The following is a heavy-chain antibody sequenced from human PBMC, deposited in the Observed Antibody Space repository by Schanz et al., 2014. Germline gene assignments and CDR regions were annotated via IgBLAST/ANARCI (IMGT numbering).Heavy chain of an antibody. J-gene: IGHJ5*01. D-gene: IGHD2-15*01. CDR1: GFTFSTYA. CDR2: ITTGGNT. Sequence: VQLLQSGGALVQPGGSLRLSCSASGFTFSTYAMSWARQTPGKGLEWVSSITTGGNTYYRDSVKGRFIVSRDNSMNTLYFEMNRLRVDDTAVYYCSKDKQGSRSDDSWGQGTLVTVSS. V-gene: IGHV3-23*01. CDR3: SKDKQGSRSDDS.